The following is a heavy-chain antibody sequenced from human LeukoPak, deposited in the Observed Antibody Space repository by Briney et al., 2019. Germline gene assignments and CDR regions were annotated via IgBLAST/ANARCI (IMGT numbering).Heavy chain of an antibody. CDR3: ARGGGYAPPDY. J-gene: IGHJ4*02. CDR1: GYTFTSYY. Sequence: ASVKASCNASGYTFTSYYMQWVPQAPGQGPEGMGRINPSGGSTSYAKKLQGRGTMTTDTSTSTVYMQLSSLRSEEPAVYYCARGGGYAPPDYWGQGTLVTVSS. CDR2: INPSGGST. D-gene: IGHD5-12*01. V-gene: IGHV1-46*04.